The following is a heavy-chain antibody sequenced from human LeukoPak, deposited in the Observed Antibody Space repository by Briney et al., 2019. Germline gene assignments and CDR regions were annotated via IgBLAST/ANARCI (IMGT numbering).Heavy chain of an antibody. Sequence: GASVKVSCKASGYTFTSYDINWVRQATGQGLEWMGWMNPNSGNTGYAQKFQGRVTMTRNTSISTAYMELSSLRSEDTAVYYCARELEYYYDSSGYYDWGQGTLVTVSS. CDR2: MNPNSGNT. CDR1: GYTFTSYD. V-gene: IGHV1-8*01. J-gene: IGHJ1*01. D-gene: IGHD3-22*01. CDR3: ARELEYYYDSSGYYD.